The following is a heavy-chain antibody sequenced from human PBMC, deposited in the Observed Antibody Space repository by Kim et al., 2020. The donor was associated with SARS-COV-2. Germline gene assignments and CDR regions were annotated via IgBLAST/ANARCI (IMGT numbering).Heavy chain of an antibody. D-gene: IGHD7-27*01. Sequence: TYYADSVKGRFTISRDNSKNTLYLQMNSLRAEDTAVYYCAKANWGQFEDYWGQGTLVTVSS. V-gene: IGHV3-23*01. CDR2: T. CDR3: AKANWGQFEDY. J-gene: IGHJ4*02.